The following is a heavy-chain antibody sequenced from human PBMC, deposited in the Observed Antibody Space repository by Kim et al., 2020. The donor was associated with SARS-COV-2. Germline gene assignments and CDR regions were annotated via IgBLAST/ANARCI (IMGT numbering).Heavy chain of an antibody. CDR2: IYYSGST. D-gene: IGHD5-18*01. CDR3: ARDAVDTAMVGAFDI. V-gene: IGHV4-59*01. J-gene: IGHJ3*02. Sequence: SETLSLTCTVSGGSISSYYWSWIRQPPGKGLEWIGYIYYSGSTNYNPSLKSRVTISVDTSKNQFSLKLSSVTAADTAVYYCARDAVDTAMVGAFDIWGQGTMVTVSS. CDR1: GGSISSYY.